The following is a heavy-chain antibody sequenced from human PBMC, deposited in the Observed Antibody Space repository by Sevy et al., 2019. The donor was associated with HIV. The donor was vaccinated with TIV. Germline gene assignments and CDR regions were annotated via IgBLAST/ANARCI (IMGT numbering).Heavy chain of an antibody. CDR2: ISYDGSNK. CDR1: GFTFSDYG. V-gene: IGHV3-30*18. J-gene: IGHJ4*02. D-gene: IGHD2-15*01. Sequence: GGSLRLSCAASGFTFSDYGMNWFRQAPGRGLEWVAVISYDGSNKYYSDSVKGRFTISRDNSKDTLLLQMNSLRAEDTAVYYCAKVRCRFCSGGSSYYFDNWGQGTLVTVS. CDR3: AKVRCRFCSGGSSYYFDN.